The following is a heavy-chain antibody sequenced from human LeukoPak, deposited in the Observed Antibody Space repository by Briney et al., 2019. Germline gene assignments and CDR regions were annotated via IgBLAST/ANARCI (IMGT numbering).Heavy chain of an antibody. V-gene: IGHV3-7*01. CDR2: IKQDGSEK. CDR1: GFTFSSYW. D-gene: IGHD5-12*01. Sequence: GGSLRLSCAASGFTFSSYWMSWVRQAPGKGLEWVANIKQDGSEKYYVDSVKGRFTISRDNVKNSLYLQMNSLRAEDTAVYYCARMSGYDWGGFDYWGQGTLVTVSS. J-gene: IGHJ4*02. CDR3: ARMSGYDWGGFDY.